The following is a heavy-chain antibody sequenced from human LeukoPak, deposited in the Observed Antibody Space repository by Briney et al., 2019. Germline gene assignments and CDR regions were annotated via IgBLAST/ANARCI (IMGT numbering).Heavy chain of an antibody. CDR1: GFTFSSYA. J-gene: IGHJ4*02. D-gene: IGHD5-18*01. CDR2: ISYDGSNK. Sequence: PGGSLRLSCAASGFTFSSYAMHWVRQAPGKGLEWVAVISYDGSNKYYADSVKGRFTISRDNSKNTLYLQMNSLRAEDTAVYYCARDHLTAMVTSVDYWGQGTLVTVSS. V-gene: IGHV3-30*04. CDR3: ARDHLTAMVTSVDY.